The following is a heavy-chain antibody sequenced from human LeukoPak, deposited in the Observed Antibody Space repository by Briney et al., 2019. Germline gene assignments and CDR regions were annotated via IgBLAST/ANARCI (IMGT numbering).Heavy chain of an antibody. V-gene: IGHV4-38-2*02. CDR2: IYHSGST. Sequence: SETLSLTCTVSGYSISSGYYWGWIRQPPGKGLEWIGSIYHSGSTYYNPSLKSRVTISVDTSKNQFSLKLSSVTAADTAVYYCARDGNRYYYDSSGYYPMSDYWGRGTLVTVSS. D-gene: IGHD3-22*01. CDR1: GYSISSGYY. J-gene: IGHJ4*02. CDR3: ARDGNRYYYDSSGYYPMSDY.